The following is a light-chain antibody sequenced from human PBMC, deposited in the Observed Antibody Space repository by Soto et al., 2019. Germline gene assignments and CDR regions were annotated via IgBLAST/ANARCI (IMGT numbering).Light chain of an antibody. J-gene: IGLJ3*02. V-gene: IGLV4-60*02. Sequence: QSVLTQSSSASASLGSSVKLTCTLSTGHSGYIVAWHQQQPGKAPQYLMKVEGSGGYNKGSGVPDRFSGSSSGADRYLTISNLHFEDEADYYCETWDSKTWVFGGGTKLTVL. CDR3: ETWDSKTWV. CDR2: VEGSGGY. CDR1: TGHSGYI.